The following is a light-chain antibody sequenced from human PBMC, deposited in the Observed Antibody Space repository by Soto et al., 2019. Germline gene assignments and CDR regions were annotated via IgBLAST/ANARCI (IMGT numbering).Light chain of an antibody. CDR1: QSVSSSY. CDR2: RAS. J-gene: IGKJ5*01. CDR3: QQYHHWPPIT. Sequence: EIVLTQSPGTLSLSPGERATLSCRASQSVSSSYLAWYQQKPGQSPRLPIFRASTRATGVPARFSGSGSGTEFTLTISSLQSEDFAVYYCQQYHHWPPITFGQGTRLEIK. V-gene: IGKV3-15*01.